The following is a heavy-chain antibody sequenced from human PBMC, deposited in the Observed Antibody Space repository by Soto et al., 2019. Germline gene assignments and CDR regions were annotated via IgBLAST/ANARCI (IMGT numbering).Heavy chain of an antibody. CDR3: ARLTYYYDSSQWFDP. CDR1: GGSFSSYW. Sequence: GESVKCSGEGSGGSFSSYWRGWARQMPSKDLEWRGIIYPGDSDTRYSPAFQGQVTISADKSISTAYLQWSSLKASDTAMYYCARLTYYYDSSQWFDPWGQGTLVTVSA. V-gene: IGHV5-51*01. CDR2: IYPGDSDT. J-gene: IGHJ5*02. D-gene: IGHD3-22*01.